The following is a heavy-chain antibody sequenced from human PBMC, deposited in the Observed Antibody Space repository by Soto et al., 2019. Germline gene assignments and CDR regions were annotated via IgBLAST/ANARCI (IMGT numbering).Heavy chain of an antibody. CDR1: GFTFSRYG. J-gene: IGHJ1*01. Sequence: GGSLRLSCAAPGFTFSRYGIHWARQAPGKRQEWVAVISYDGSDKYYADSVKGRFTISRDHSNNTLYLQMESLRAEDTAVYYSAKGVGGATDYCQRWSQGPLVIVSS. CDR3: AKGVGGATDYCQR. D-gene: IGHD1-26*01. V-gene: IGHV3-30*18. CDR2: ISYDGSDK.